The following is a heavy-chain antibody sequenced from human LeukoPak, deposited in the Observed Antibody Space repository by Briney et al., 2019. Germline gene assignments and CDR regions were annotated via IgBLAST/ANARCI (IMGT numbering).Heavy chain of an antibody. CDR1: GFTFSSYS. CDR3: ARSIAALTGFFDY. D-gene: IGHD6-6*01. Sequence: GGSLRLSCAASGFTFSSYSMNWVRQAPGKGLEWVSSISSSSSYIYYADSVKGRFTISRDNAKNTLYLQMNSLRAEDTAVYYCARSIAALTGFFDYWGQGTLVTVSS. J-gene: IGHJ4*02. V-gene: IGHV3-21*01. CDR2: ISSSSSYI.